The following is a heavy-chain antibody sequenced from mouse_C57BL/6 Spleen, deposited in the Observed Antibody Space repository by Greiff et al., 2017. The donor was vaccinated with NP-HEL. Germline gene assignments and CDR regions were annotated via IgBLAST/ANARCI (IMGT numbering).Heavy chain of an antibody. Sequence: LVESGAELVKPGASVKISCKASGYAFSSYWMNWVKQRPGKGLEWIGQIYPGDGDTNYNGKFKGKATLTADKSSSTAYMQLSSLTSEDSAVYFCARRGGLRRDYAMDYWGQGTSVTVSS. V-gene: IGHV1-80*01. CDR1: GYAFSSYW. CDR3: ARRGGLRRDYAMDY. D-gene: IGHD2-2*01. J-gene: IGHJ4*01. CDR2: IYPGDGDT.